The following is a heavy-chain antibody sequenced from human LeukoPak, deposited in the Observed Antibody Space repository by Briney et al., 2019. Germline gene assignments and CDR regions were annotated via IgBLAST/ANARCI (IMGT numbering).Heavy chain of an antibody. D-gene: IGHD5-18*01. CDR2: SGRGGGT. V-gene: IGHV3-23*01. CDR3: AKAHSVSAPGCFDP. CDR1: GFIFGNYA. J-gene: IGHJ5*02. Sequence: PGGSLRLSCAASGFIFGNYAMSWVRQAPGKGLEWVSGSGRGGGTYYANSVKGRFTISRDNSKNTLYLQMDSLRAEDTAIYYCAKAHSVSAPGCFDPWGQGTLVTVSS.